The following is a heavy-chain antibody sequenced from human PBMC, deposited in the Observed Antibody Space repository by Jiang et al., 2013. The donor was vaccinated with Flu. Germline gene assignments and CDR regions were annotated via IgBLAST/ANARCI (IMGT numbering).Heavy chain of an antibody. V-gene: IGHV3-9*01. Sequence: GRFTISRDNAKNSLYLQMNSLRPEDTAFYYCAKDSSPYDYGEHLTQWGQGTLVTVSS. D-gene: IGHD4/OR15-4a*01. J-gene: IGHJ4*02. CDR3: AKDSSPYDYGEHLTQ.